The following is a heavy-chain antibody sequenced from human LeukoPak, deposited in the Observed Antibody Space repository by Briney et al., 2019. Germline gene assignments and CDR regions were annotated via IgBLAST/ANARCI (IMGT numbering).Heavy chain of an antibody. CDR1: GFTFDDYT. D-gene: IGHD3-10*01. CDR3: AKDSTYGSGSYCDS. V-gene: IGHV3-43*01. CDR2: INWDGGRT. Sequence: GGSLRLSCATSGFTFDDYTMHWVRQAPGKGLEGVSLINWDGGRTFYADSVKGRFTISRDNRKNSLYLQINSLRTEDTAFYYCAKDSTYGSGSYCDSWGQGTLVTVSS. J-gene: IGHJ4*02.